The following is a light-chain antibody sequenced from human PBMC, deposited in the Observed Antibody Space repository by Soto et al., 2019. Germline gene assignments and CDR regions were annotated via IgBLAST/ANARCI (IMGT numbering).Light chain of an antibody. V-gene: IGLV2-23*01. Sequence: QSVLTQPASVSGSPGQSITISCTGTSSDVGSYKFVSWYQQHPGKAPKLMIYEGSKRPSGVSNRFFGSKSGNTAALTISGLQAEDEADYYCCSYAGSSTLVFGGGTKLTVL. J-gene: IGLJ2*01. CDR2: EGS. CDR3: CSYAGSSTLV. CDR1: SSDVGSYKF.